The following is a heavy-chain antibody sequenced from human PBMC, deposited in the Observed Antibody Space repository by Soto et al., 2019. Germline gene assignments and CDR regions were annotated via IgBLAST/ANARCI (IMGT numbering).Heavy chain of an antibody. D-gene: IGHD3-10*01. V-gene: IGHV3-23*01. CDR3: AKDRSTYYLVPPFDP. CDR2: ISGSGVST. J-gene: IGHJ5*02. CDR1: GFTFSSYA. Sequence: EVQLLESGGGLVQPGGSLRLSCAASGFTFSSYAMSWVRQAPGKGLEWVSAISGSGVSTYYADSVKGRFTISRDNSKNTLYLQMNSLRAYDTAVYYCAKDRSTYYLVPPFDPWGQGTLVTVSS.